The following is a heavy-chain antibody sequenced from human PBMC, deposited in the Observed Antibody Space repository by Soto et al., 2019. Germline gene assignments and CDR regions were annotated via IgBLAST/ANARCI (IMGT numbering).Heavy chain of an antibody. CDR3: ARVFSGLYADFDI. Sequence: GDSGKVSCKASGYNFTGYYMNWVLQAPGQGLEWMGWINPNSGGTNYAQKFQGRVTMTRDTSISTAYMELSRLRSDDTAVYYCARVFSGLYADFDIWGQGTMVTVSS. V-gene: IGHV1-2*02. CDR2: INPNSGGT. J-gene: IGHJ3*02. CDR1: GYNFTGYY. D-gene: IGHD3-16*02.